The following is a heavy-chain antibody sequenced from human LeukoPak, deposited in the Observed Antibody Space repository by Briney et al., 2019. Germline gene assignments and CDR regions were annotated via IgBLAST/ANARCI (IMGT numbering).Heavy chain of an antibody. CDR2: ISAYNGNT. CDR1: GYTFTSYG. Sequence: ASVKVSCKASGYTFTSYGISWVRQAPGQGLEWMGWISAYNGNTNYAQKLQGRVTMTTDTSTSTAYMELRSLRSDDTAVYYCARDAQLLTLLRYFDWLLSSPQYSWFDPWGQGTLVTVSS. D-gene: IGHD3-9*01. J-gene: IGHJ5*02. CDR3: ARDAQLLTLLRYFDWLLSSPQYSWFDP. V-gene: IGHV1-18*01.